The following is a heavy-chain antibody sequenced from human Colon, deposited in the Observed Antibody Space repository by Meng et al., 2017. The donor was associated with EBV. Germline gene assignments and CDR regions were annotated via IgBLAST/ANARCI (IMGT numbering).Heavy chain of an antibody. CDR2: INHSGSS. CDR3: ARGRIIEAAGTVWFAALSV. V-gene: IGHV4-34*01. D-gene: IGHD6-13*01. CDR1: XGSFSGIY. J-gene: IGHJ4*02. Sequence: QVQLQQWGAGLLKPSXXLSLTCAVYXGSFSGIYWSWIRQPPGKGLEWIGEINHSGSSSYNPSLKSRVTISIDTSKNQVSLKLRSVTAADTAVYYCARGRIIEAAGTVWFAALSVWGQGTLVNVSS.